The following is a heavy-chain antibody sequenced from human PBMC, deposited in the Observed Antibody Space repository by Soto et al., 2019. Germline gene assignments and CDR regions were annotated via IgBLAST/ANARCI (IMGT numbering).Heavy chain of an antibody. Sequence: SETLSLTCAVYGGSFSGYYWSWIRQPPGKGLEWIGEINPSGSTNYNPSLKSRVTISVDTSKNQFSLKLSSVTAADTAVYYCARGQRDDYWGQGTLVTVSS. CDR2: INPSGST. V-gene: IGHV4-34*01. J-gene: IGHJ4*02. CDR3: ARGQRDDY. CDR1: GGSFSGYY.